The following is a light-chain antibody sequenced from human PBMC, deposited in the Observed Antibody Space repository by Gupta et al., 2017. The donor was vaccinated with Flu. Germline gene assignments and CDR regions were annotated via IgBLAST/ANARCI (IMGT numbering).Light chain of an antibody. J-gene: IGKJ2*01. V-gene: IGKV3-15*01. CDR2: GAS. CDR3: QQYNSWPST. Sequence: PATLSVSPGERATLSCRASQSVSSNLAWYQQKPGQAPRLLISGASTRATGIPAKFSGSGSGTEFTLTISSLQSEDFAVYYCQQYNSWPSTFGQGTKLEIK. CDR1: QSVSSN.